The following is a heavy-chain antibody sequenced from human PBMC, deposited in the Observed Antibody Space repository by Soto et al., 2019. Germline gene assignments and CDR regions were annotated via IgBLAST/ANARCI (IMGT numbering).Heavy chain of an antibody. CDR2: IKQDGGKK. Sequence: GGSLRLSCAASGFTFSSYWLSWVRQAPGKGLEWVANIKQDGGKKYYADSVKGRFTISRDNAKNSLYLQMNSLRAEDTAVYYCARGDPYCGGGTCHPHWFDPWGQGTLVTVSS. J-gene: IGHJ5*02. D-gene: IGHD2-15*01. CDR3: ARGDPYCGGGTCHPHWFDP. V-gene: IGHV3-7*01. CDR1: GFTFSSYW.